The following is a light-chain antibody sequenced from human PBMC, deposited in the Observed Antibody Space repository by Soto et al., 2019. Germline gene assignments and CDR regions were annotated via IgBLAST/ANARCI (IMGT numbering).Light chain of an antibody. CDR2: NVY. V-gene: IGLV2-14*03. J-gene: IGLJ1*01. CDR3: SAYTVSRTYV. Sequence: QSVLTQPASVSGSPGQWITISCTGTSSDVGAYNFVSWHQQQPGKAPKLMSYNVYDRPSGISYRFSGSKSGNTASLTIPALQGEDEADYYCSAYTVSRTYVFGTGTKGTVL. CDR1: SSDVGAYNF.